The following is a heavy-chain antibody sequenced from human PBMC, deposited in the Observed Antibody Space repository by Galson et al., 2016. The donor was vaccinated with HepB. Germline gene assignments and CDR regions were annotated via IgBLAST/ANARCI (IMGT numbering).Heavy chain of an antibody. CDR3: ARLASHDNSGYPFFDY. J-gene: IGHJ4*02. D-gene: IGHD3-22*01. V-gene: IGHV4-39*01. CDR2: IYCTGST. Sequence: SETLSLTCTVSGDSISSTSFYWGWIRQPPGRGLEWIGNIYCTGSTYYNPSLKSRVTISVDTSKNQFSLRLRSVTAADTAVYYCARLASHDNSGYPFFDYWGQGTLVTVSS. CDR1: GDSISSTSFY.